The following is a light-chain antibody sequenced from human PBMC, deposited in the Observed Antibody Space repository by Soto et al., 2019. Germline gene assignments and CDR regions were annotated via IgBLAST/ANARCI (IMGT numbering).Light chain of an antibody. CDR2: XAX. Sequence: DIQMTQSPSTLSASVGDRVTITCRASQSISSWLAWYQQKPRKDPXLXIXXAXXXESGVPSRFSGSGSGTELTLTISSLQPDDFAAYYCQQYNSYPWTFGQGTKVDIK. CDR1: QSISSW. V-gene: IGKV1-5*03. J-gene: IGKJ1*01. CDR3: QQYNSYPWT.